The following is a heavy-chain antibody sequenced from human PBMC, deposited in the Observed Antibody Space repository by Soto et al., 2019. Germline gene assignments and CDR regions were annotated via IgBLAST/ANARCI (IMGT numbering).Heavy chain of an antibody. CDR3: ATSYGSGYRAFDY. D-gene: IGHD3-10*01. CDR2: VNPILTMS. V-gene: IGHV1-69*02. J-gene: IGHJ4*02. Sequence: QVQLVQSGAEVRKPGSAVRVSCKASGDTFNFYTISWVRQAPGLGLEWMGRVNPILTMSNYARKFEGRVTITADKSTTTAYMELRSLRSDDTAIYYCATSYGSGYRAFDYWGQGALVTVSS. CDR1: GDTFNFYT.